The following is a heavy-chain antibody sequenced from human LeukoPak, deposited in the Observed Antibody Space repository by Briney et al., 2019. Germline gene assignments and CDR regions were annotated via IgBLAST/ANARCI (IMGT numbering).Heavy chain of an antibody. D-gene: IGHD1-1*01. CDR1: GFTFRTSA. CDR3: ATDLRTPSA. J-gene: IGHJ5*02. Sequence: GGSLRLSCAASGFTFRTSAMSWVRQAPWKGLEWVSSISGNAHSTYYADSVKGRFTISRDNSKNTLYLQMNSLRAEDTAVYYCATDLRTPSAWGQGALVTVSS. CDR2: ISGNAHST. V-gene: IGHV3-23*01.